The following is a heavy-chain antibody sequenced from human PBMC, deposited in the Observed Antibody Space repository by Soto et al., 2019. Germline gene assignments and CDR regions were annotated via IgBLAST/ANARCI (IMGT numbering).Heavy chain of an antibody. CDR1: GFTFSTYW. J-gene: IGHJ4*02. D-gene: IGHD1-26*01. CDR2: ISSDGSVT. CDR3: AGAMTSVGATTKGDY. V-gene: IGHV3-74*01. Sequence: EVQLVESGGGLVQPGGSLRLSCAASGFTFSTYWMHWVRQAPGKGPVWVSRISSDGSVTDYAGSVKGRFTISRDNAKKALYLQMNSLRAEDTAVYYCAGAMTSVGATTKGDYWGQGTLVTVSS.